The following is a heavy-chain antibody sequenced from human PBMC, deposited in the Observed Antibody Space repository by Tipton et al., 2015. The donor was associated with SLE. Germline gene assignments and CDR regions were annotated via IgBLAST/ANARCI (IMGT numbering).Heavy chain of an antibody. J-gene: IGHJ1*01. CDR2: IYSSGST. CDR1: GGSISSSSYY. CDR3: ARGPRPTAATHYFQY. Sequence: TLSLTCTVSGGSISSSSYYWSWIRQPAGKGLEWLGLIYSSGSTNYNPSLKSRVTISIDTSKNQFSLNLSSVTAADTAVYYCARGPRPTAATHYFQYWGQGTLVSVSS. D-gene: IGHD2-2*01. V-gene: IGHV4-61*02.